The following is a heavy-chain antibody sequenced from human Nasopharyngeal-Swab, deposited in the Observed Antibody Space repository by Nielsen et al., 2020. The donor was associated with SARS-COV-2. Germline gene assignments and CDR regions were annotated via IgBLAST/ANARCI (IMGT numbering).Heavy chain of an antibody. J-gene: IGHJ5*02. CDR2: ISWNSGSI. CDR3: AKDTSSSWYVGWFDP. V-gene: IGHV3-9*01. CDR1: GFTFDDYA. Sequence: SLKISCAASGFTFDDYAMHWVRQAPGKGVEWVSGISWNSGSIGYADSVKGRFTISRDNAKNSLYLQMNSLRAEDTALYYCAKDTSSSWYVGWFDPWGQGTLVTVSS. D-gene: IGHD6-13*01.